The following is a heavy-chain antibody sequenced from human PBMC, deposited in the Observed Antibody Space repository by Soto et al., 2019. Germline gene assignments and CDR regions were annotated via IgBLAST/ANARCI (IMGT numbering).Heavy chain of an antibody. D-gene: IGHD3-16*01. V-gene: IGHV4-59*08. CDR3: ARRWGTTFDF. CDR1: GGSISSYY. Sequence: QVQLQESGPGLVKPSETLSLTCTVSGGSISSYYWSWIRQPPGKGLEWIGYIYYSGRTNYNPSLKSRVTISVETSKDQFSLKLSSVTAAETAVYYCARRWGTTFDFWGQGTLGTVSP. CDR2: IYYSGRT. J-gene: IGHJ4*02.